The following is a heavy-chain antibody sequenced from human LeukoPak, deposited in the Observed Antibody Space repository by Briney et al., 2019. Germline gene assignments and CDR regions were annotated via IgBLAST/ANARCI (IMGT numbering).Heavy chain of an antibody. J-gene: IGHJ4*02. CDR2: IKEDGSRN. CDR1: GFTFSRYW. D-gene: IGHD6-19*01. V-gene: IGHV3-7*05. CDR3: ARQLSGWYDADPC. Sequence: GGSLRLSCAASGFTFSRYWMSWVRQAPGKGLEWVANIKEDGSRNHYVDSVKGRFTISRDNAKNSLYLQMSSLRAEDTAIYYCARQLSGWYDADPCWGQGTLVTDSS.